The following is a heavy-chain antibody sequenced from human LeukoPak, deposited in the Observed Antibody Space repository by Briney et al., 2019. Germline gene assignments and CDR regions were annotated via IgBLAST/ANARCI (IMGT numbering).Heavy chain of an antibody. V-gene: IGHV3-23*01. J-gene: IGHJ4*02. CDR2: IGDSGANA. D-gene: IGHD3-3*01. Sequence: GGSLRLSCAVSGFTFSTYAMSWVRQAPGKGLEWVSGIGDSGANAYYVDSVKGRFTISRDNSRNTLFLQMNSLRAEDTALYFCAKADDFWSDFAYWGQGTLVTVSS. CDR1: GFTFSTYA. CDR3: AKADDFWSDFAY.